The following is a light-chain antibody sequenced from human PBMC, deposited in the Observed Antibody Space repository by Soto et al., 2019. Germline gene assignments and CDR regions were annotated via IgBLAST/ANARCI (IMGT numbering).Light chain of an antibody. CDR1: QSVSSY. J-gene: IGKJ4*01. V-gene: IGKV3-11*01. Sequence: EIVLTQSPATLSLSPGERATLSCRASQSVSSYLAWYQQKPGQAPRLLIYDASNRATAVPARFSGSGSGTDFTLTISSLEPEDFAVYYCQQRSTWPLTFGGGTQVEIK. CDR3: QQRSTWPLT. CDR2: DAS.